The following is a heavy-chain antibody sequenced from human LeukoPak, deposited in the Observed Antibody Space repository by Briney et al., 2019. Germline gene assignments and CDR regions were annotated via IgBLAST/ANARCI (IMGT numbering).Heavy chain of an antibody. Sequence: ASVKVSCKVSGYTLTELSMHWVRQAPGKGLEWMGGFDPEDGETIYAQKFQGRVTMTEGTSTDTAYMELSSLRSEDTAVYYCATGGFSGGYSYSDVWGKGTTVTVSS. D-gene: IGHD5-18*01. CDR1: GYTLTELS. CDR2: FDPEDGET. CDR3: ATGGFSGGYSYSDV. J-gene: IGHJ6*04. V-gene: IGHV1-24*01.